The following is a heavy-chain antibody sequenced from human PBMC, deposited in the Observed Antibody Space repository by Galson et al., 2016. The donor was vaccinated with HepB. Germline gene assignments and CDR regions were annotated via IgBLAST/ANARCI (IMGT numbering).Heavy chain of an antibody. V-gene: IGHV3-21*04. CDR1: GFTFSTYN. CDR3: AKESGYSDRYPYYYGMDV. Sequence: SLRLSCAASGFTFSTYNMDWVRQAPGKGLEWVSSISSSSTYIYYADSVKGRFTISRDNAKNTLYLQMNSLRVEDTAVYYCAKESGYSDRYPYYYGMDVWGQGTTVTVSS. CDR2: ISSSSTYI. J-gene: IGHJ6*02. D-gene: IGHD2-21*02.